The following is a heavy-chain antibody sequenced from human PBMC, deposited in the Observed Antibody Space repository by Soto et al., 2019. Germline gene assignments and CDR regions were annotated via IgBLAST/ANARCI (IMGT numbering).Heavy chain of an antibody. Sequence: HPGGSLRLSCAASGFTFSSYAMSWVRQAPGKGLEWVSAISGSGGSTYYADSVKGRFTISRDNSKNTLYLQMNSLRAEDTAVYYCAKDSNYVRLPPRPDAFDIWGQGTMVTVSS. CDR2: ISGSGGST. V-gene: IGHV3-23*01. CDR3: AKDSNYVRLPPRPDAFDI. J-gene: IGHJ3*02. CDR1: GFTFSSYA. D-gene: IGHD3-10*02.